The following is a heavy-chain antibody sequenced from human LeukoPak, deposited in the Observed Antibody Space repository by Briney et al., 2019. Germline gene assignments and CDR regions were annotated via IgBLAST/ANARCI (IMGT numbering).Heavy chain of an antibody. D-gene: IGHD3-16*02. Sequence: ASVKVSCKASGYTFTGYYMHWVRQAPGQGLEWMGWINPNSGGTNYAQKFQGRVTMTRDTSISTAYMELSRLRSDDTAVYYCAREGVGSLGSAPDAFDIWGQGTMVTVSS. CDR2: INPNSGGT. V-gene: IGHV1-2*02. CDR1: GYTFTGYY. CDR3: AREGVGSLGSAPDAFDI. J-gene: IGHJ3*02.